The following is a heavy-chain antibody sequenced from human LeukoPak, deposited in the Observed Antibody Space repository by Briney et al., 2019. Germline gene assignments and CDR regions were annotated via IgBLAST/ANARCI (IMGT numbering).Heavy chain of an antibody. Sequence: GGSRRLSCAPSGSTFRIYSMNWVRQPPGTGLEWVSSIGPSSGDIHYADSVKGRFTISRDNDKNSLYLQMNSLRAEDTAVYYCARDRGARGRGLAWGQGTQVTVSS. J-gene: IGHJ5*02. D-gene: IGHD3-10*01. V-gene: IGHV3-21*01. CDR3: ARDRGARGRGLA. CDR2: IGPSSGDI. CDR1: GSTFRIYS.